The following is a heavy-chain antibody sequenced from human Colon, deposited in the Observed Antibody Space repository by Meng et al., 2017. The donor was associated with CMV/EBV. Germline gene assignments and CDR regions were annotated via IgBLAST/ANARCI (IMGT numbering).Heavy chain of an antibody. CDR3: ARVVSTAGEAVD. Sequence: GSLRLSCTVSGGSISSSSYYWGWIRQPPGKGLEWIGYIYYSGTTDYNPSLKRRVTISVDTSKNQFSLNLTSVTAADTAVYYCARVVSTAGEAVDWGQGTLVTVSS. D-gene: IGHD5/OR15-5a*01. J-gene: IGHJ4*02. CDR1: GGSISSSSYY. V-gene: IGHV4-61*05. CDR2: IYYSGTT.